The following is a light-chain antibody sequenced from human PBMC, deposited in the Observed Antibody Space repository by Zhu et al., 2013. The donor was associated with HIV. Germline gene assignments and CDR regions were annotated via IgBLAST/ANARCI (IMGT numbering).Light chain of an antibody. CDR3: AAWDDSLNVVI. V-gene: IGLV1-47*01. J-gene: IGLJ2*01. CDR2: TDD. CDR1: SSNIGSNY. Sequence: QSVLTQPPSASGTPGQRVTISCSGSSSNIGSNYVYWYQQLPGTAPKLLAHTDDQRSSGVPDRFSGSKSGTSASLAISGLQSEDEADYFCAAWDDSLNVVIFGGGTKVTVL.